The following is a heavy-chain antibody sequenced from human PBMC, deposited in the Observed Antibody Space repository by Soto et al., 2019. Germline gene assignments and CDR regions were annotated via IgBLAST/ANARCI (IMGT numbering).Heavy chain of an antibody. Sequence: PSETLSLTCTVSGGSVSSGDYFWSWLRQATGKRREWIDYIYYSGSTNYNPSLKNRATISVDTSNSQVSLTLASMTAADAALYCSATSPNYYYYGFDVWGQGTAVTVSS. V-gene: IGHV4-61*08. J-gene: IGHJ6*02. CDR2: IYYSGST. D-gene: IGHD3-10*01. CDR1: GGSVSSGDYF. CDR3: ATSPNYYYYGFDV.